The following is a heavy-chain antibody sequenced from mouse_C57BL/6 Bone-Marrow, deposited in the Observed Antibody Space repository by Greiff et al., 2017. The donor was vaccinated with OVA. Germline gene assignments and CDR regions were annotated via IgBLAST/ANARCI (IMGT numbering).Heavy chain of an antibody. V-gene: IGHV1-7*01. CDR1: GYTFTSYW. D-gene: IGHD4-1*01. CDR2: INPSSGYT. Sequence: VQRVESGAELAKPGASVKLSCKASGYTFTSYWMHWVKQRPGQGLEWIGYINPSSGYTKYNQKFKDKATLTADKSSSTAYMQLSSLTYEDSAVYYCARSNWDEGVAYWGQGTLVTVSA. CDR3: ARSNWDEGVAY. J-gene: IGHJ3*01.